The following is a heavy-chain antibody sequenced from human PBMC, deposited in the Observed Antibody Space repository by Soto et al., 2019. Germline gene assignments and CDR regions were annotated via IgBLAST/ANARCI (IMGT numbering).Heavy chain of an antibody. Sequence: GGSLRLSCAASGFTFSSYAMHWVRQAPGKGLEWVAVISYDGSNKYYADSVKGRFTISRDNSKNTLYLQMNSLRAEDTAVYYCARVADYGDYFRYYYYGMDVWGQGTTVTVSS. CDR2: ISYDGSNK. V-gene: IGHV3-30-3*01. CDR3: ARVADYGDYFRYYYYGMDV. D-gene: IGHD4-17*01. J-gene: IGHJ6*02. CDR1: GFTFSSYA.